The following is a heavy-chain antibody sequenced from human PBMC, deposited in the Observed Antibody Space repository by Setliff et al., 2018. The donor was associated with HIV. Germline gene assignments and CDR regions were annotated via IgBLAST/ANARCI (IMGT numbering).Heavy chain of an antibody. J-gene: IGHJ4*02. CDR1: GFTFSSYY. D-gene: IGHD5-12*01. Sequence: GGSLRLSCAASGFTFSSYYMTWVRQAPGKGLEWVAFIRYDGSNKYYADSVKGRFTISRDNSKNTLYLQMNSLRAEDTAVYYCARVFPDGYNETFSDYWGQGTLVTVSS. V-gene: IGHV3-30*02. CDR3: ARVFPDGYNETFSDY. CDR2: IRYDGSNK.